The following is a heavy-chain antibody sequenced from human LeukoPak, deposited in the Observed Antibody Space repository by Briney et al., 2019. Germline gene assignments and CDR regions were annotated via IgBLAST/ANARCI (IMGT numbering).Heavy chain of an antibody. Sequence: PSETLSLTCTVSGGSINNYYWSWIRQPAGKGLEWIGRIYTRGSTNCNPSLKSRVTMSVDTSKNQFSLKLSSVTAADTAVYYCARGRYCSADICSGGDAFDIWGQGTMVSVSS. V-gene: IGHV4-4*07. CDR3: ARGRYCSADICSGGDAFDI. CDR1: GGSINNYY. D-gene: IGHD2-15*01. J-gene: IGHJ3*02. CDR2: IYTRGST.